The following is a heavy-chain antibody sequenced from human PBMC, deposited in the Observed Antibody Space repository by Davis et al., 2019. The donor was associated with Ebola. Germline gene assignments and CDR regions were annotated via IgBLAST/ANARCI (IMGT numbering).Heavy chain of an antibody. CDR1: GGTFSSYS. Sequence: SVKVSCKASGGTFSSYSISWVRQAPGQGLEWMGRIIPILGIANYAQKFQGRVTITADKSTSTAYMELSSLRSEDTAVYYCERDGGSYFPWFDPWGQGTLVTVSS. J-gene: IGHJ5*02. CDR2: IIPILGIA. V-gene: IGHV1-69*04. D-gene: IGHD1-26*01. CDR3: ERDGGSYFPWFDP.